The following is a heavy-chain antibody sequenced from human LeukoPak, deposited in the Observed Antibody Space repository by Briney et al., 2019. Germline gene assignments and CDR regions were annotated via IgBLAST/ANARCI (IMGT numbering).Heavy chain of an antibody. CDR2: IIPIFGTA. CDR3: ARAGIGYCTNGVCLFPFDY. CDR1: GGTFSSYA. Sequence: SVKVSCKASGGTFSSYAISWVRQAPGQGLERMGGIIPIFGTANYAQKFQGRVTITADESTSTAYMELSSLRSEDTAVYYCARAGIGYCTNGVCLFPFDYWGQGTLVTVSS. J-gene: IGHJ4*02. V-gene: IGHV1-69*13. D-gene: IGHD2-8*01.